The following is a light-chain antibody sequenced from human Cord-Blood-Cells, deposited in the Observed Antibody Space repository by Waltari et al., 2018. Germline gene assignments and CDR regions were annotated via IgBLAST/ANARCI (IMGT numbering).Light chain of an antibody. V-gene: IGKV3-15*01. CDR3: QQYNNWPYT. CDR1: QSVSSN. CDR2: GAS. J-gene: IGKJ2*01. Sequence: EIVMTQSTATLSVSPGERATLSCRASQSVSSNLAWYQQKPGQAPRILIYGASTRATGIPARFSGSGSGTEFTLTISSLQSEDFAVYYCQQYNNWPYTFGQGTKLEIK.